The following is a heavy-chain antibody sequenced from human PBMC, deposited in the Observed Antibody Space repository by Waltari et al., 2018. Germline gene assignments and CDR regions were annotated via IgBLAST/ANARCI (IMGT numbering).Heavy chain of an antibody. J-gene: IGHJ3*02. D-gene: IGHD4-17*01. CDR3: ATSDYGDYHDAFDI. V-gene: IGHV4-59*11. CDR2: IYYSGST. Sequence: QVQLQESGPGLVKPSETLSLTCTVSGGSISSHYWSWIRQPPGKGLEWSGYIYYSGSTNYNPSLKSRVTISVDTSKNQFSLKLSSVTAADTAVYYCATSDYGDYHDAFDIWGQGTMVTVSS. CDR1: GGSISSHY.